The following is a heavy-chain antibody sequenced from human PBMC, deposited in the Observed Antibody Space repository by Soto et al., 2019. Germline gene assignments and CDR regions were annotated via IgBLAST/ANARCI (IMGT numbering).Heavy chain of an antibody. CDR1: GGSISSGGYY. CDR2: IYYSGST. V-gene: IGHV4-31*03. J-gene: IGHJ5*02. Sequence: QVQLQESGPGLVKPSQTLSLTCTVSGGSISSGGYYWSWIRQHPGKGLAWIGYIYYSGSTYYNPFLESRVTISVDTSKNQFYLKLSSVTAADTAVYYCATHYYGSGTYWFDPWGQGTLVTVSS. D-gene: IGHD3-10*01. CDR3: ATHYYGSGTYWFDP.